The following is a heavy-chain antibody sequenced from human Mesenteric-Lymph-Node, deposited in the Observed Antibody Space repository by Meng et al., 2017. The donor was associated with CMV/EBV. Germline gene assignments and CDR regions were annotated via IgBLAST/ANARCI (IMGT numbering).Heavy chain of an antibody. D-gene: IGHD1-1*01. CDR2: SIPIFGTT. CDR1: FRTYG. V-gene: IGHV1-69*05. J-gene: IGHJ5*02. Sequence: FRTYGITWVRQAPGQGLEWMGGSIPIFGTTKSAQKFRDRVTISTDDSSSTAYMELNSLTSDDTAVYYCAREVGVQNWNDEKWFDPWGQGTLVTVSS. CDR3: AREVGVQNWNDEKWFDP.